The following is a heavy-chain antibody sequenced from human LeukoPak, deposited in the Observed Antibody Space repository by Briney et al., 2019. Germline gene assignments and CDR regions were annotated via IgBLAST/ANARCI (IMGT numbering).Heavy chain of an antibody. CDR1: GYTFTSYG. CDR3: ARGGDYDILTGFLGFDY. J-gene: IGHJ4*02. V-gene: IGHV1-18*01. Sequence: ASVKVSCKASGYTFTSYGISWVRQAPGQGLEWMGWIGAFNGNTNYAQNLQGRVTMTTDTSTNTAYMELRSLRSDDTAVYYCARGGDYDILTGFLGFDYWGQGTLVTVSS. D-gene: IGHD3-9*01. CDR2: IGAFNGNT.